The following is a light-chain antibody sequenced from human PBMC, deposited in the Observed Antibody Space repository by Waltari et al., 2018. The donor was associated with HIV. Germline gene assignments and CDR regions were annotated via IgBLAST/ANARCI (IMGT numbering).Light chain of an antibody. CDR1: QGISNS. J-gene: IGKJ4*01. CDR2: AAS. Sequence: IHVPQSLFSLSASVGHRVNLSCRASQGISNSLAWYQQKPGKAPKLLFYAASRLESGVPSRFSGSGSGTDYTLTISSLQPEDFATYYCQQYYSTPPLTFGGGTKVEIK. V-gene: IGKV1-NL1*01. CDR3: QQYYSTPPLT.